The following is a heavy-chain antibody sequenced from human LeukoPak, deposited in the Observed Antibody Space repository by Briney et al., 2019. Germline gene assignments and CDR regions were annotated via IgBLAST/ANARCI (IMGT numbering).Heavy chain of an antibody. V-gene: IGHV1-2*02. CDR1: GYTFTVYY. D-gene: IGHD3-3*01. Sequence: ASVKVSCKASGYTFTVYYMHWVRQAPGQGLEWMGWINPNSGGTNYAQKFQGRVTMTRDTSISTAYMELSRLRSDDTAVYYCAKPRYDFWSGYTLDPWGQGTLVTVSS. CDR2: INPNSGGT. J-gene: IGHJ5*02. CDR3: AKPRYDFWSGYTLDP.